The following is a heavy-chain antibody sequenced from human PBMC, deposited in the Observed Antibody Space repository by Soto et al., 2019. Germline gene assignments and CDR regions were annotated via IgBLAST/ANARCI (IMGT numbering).Heavy chain of an antibody. Sequence: ETLSLTCAVYGGSFSGYYWSWIRQPPGKGLEWIGEINHSGSTNYNPSLKSRVTISVDTSKNQFSLKLSSVTAADTAVYYCARFGWDKRFWSGSSYFDYWGQGTLVTVSS. J-gene: IGHJ4*02. CDR1: GGSFSGYY. V-gene: IGHV4-34*01. D-gene: IGHD3-3*01. CDR3: ARFGWDKRFWSGSSYFDY. CDR2: INHSGST.